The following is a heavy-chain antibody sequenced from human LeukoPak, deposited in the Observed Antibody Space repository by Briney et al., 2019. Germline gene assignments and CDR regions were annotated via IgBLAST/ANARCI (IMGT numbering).Heavy chain of an antibody. V-gene: IGHV3-20*04. CDR3: ARGYSNDQAYYYDSRGYYLDY. CDR1: GFTFHDYG. Sequence: GGFLRLPCAASGFTFHDYGMSWVRQAPGKGLEWVSGINWNGLSTDYADSVKGRFTISRDNAKHSLYLQMNSLRAEDTALYYCARGYSNDQAYYYDSRGYYLDYWGQGNLITVSS. D-gene: IGHD3-22*01. CDR2: INWNGLST. J-gene: IGHJ4*02.